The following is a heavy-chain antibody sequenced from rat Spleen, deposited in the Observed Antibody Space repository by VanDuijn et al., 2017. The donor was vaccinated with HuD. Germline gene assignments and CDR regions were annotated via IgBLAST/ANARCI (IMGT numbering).Heavy chain of an antibody. J-gene: IGHJ4*01. Sequence: QVQLKESGPGLVQPSQTLSLTCTVSGFSLTSYSVHWVRQPPGKGLEWMGRMRHNGETSYNSGIRSRLRISRDTYKNQVFLKMNSLQTDDTGTYYCTRDGTTGIFAYVIDAWGQGASVTVSS. CDR3: TRDGTTGIFAYVIDA. CDR2: MRHNGET. CDR1: GFSLTSYS. V-gene: IGHV2-63*01. D-gene: IGHD1-9*01.